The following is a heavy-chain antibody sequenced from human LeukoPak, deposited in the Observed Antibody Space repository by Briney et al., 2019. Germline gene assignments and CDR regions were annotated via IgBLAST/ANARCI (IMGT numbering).Heavy chain of an antibody. CDR1: GGSFSGYY. CDR2: INHSGNT. CDR3: ASLRWLVPFDY. D-gene: IGHD6-19*01. J-gene: IGHJ4*02. Sequence: SETLSLTCAVYGGSFSGYYWTWIRQPPGKGLEWIGEINHSGNTNYNPSLKSRVTMSVDTSKNQFSLKLSSVTAADTAVYYCASLRWLVPFDYWGQGTLVTVSS. V-gene: IGHV4-34*01.